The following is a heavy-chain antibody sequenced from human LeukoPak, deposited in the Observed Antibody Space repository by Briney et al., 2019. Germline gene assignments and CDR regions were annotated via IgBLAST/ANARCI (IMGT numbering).Heavy chain of an antibody. D-gene: IGHD3-10*01. J-gene: IGHJ4*02. CDR1: GFTFSSYG. V-gene: IGHV3-33*01. Sequence: PGRSLRLSCAASGFTFSSYGMHWVRQAPGKGLEWVAVIWYDGSNKYYADSVKGRFTISRDNSKNTLYLQMNSLRAGDTAVYYCARGGDPRITMVRGVIPNDYWGQGTLVTVSS. CDR2: IWYDGSNK. CDR3: ARGGDPRITMVRGVIPNDY.